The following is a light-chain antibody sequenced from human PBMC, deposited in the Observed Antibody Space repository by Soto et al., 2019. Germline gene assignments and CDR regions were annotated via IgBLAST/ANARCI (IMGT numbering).Light chain of an antibody. J-gene: IGKJ2*01. CDR1: QSVSGSY. Sequence: EIVWTQAPGTLSFSPGERATLSCRASQSVSGSYLAWYQQKPGQPPRLLIYGSSDRATGIPDRFSGSGSGTDFTLTISRVEPEDFAVYYCQQYGSSPPYTFGQGTKLEIK. CDR2: GSS. V-gene: IGKV3-20*01. CDR3: QQYGSSPPYT.